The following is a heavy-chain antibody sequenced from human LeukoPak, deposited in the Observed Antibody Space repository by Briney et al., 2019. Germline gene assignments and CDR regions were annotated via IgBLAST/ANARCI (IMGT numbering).Heavy chain of an antibody. D-gene: IGHD2-2*01. Sequence: SETLSLTCTVSGGSISSYYWSWIRQPPGKGLEWIGYIYYSGSTNYNPSLKSRVTISVDTSKNQFSLKLSSVTAADTAVYYCARVRRQYQLPNMPTYYYYYYMDVWGKGTTATVSS. CDR1: GGSISSYY. CDR2: IYYSGST. V-gene: IGHV4-59*01. CDR3: ARVRRQYQLPNMPTYYYYYYMDV. J-gene: IGHJ6*03.